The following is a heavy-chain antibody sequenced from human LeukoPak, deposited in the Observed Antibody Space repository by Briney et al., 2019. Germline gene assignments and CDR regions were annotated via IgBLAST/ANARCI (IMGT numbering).Heavy chain of an antibody. J-gene: IGHJ4*02. CDR2: ISYDGSYK. Sequence: GGSLTLSCAASGFTFSNYRMHWVRPAPGKGLEWVAFISYDGSYKYYADSVKGRFTISRDNSKNTLYLQMNSLRAEDTAVYYCAKDPRRYSRTGGYFDYWGQGTLVTVSS. D-gene: IGHD6-13*01. V-gene: IGHV3-30*18. CDR1: GFTFSNYR. CDR3: AKDPRRYSRTGGYFDY.